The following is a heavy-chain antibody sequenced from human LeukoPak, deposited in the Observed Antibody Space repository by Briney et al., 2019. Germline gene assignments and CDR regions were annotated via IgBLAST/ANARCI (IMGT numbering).Heavy chain of an antibody. CDR3: AREGTLTDTKFEFSGSYPSSDAFDI. D-gene: IGHD1-26*01. Sequence: GGSLRLSCAASGFTFSSYAMHWVRQAPGKGLEWVAVISYDGSNKYYADSVKGRFTISRDNSKNTLYLQMNSLRAEDTAVYYCAREGTLTDTKFEFSGSYPSSDAFDIWGQGTMVTVSS. J-gene: IGHJ3*02. CDR2: ISYDGSNK. CDR1: GFTFSSYA. V-gene: IGHV3-30-3*01.